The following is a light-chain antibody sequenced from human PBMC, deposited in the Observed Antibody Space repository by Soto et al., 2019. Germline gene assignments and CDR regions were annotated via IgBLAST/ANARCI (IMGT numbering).Light chain of an antibody. Sequence: LKQSPGTLSLATGERATLSCRTSQSVSSIYLAWYQQKAGQAPRLLIYDASSRATGIPDRFSGSGSGTDFTLTISRLEPEDFAVYFCQQYDTSPTFGQGTNVDI. CDR2: DAS. CDR1: QSVSSIY. V-gene: IGKV3-20*01. J-gene: IGKJ1*01. CDR3: QQYDTSPT.